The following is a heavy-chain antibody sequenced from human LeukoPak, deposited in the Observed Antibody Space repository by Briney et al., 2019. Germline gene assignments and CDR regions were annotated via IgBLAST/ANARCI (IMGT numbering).Heavy chain of an antibody. J-gene: IGHJ4*02. V-gene: IGHV3-23*01. CDR2: ISNNGGYT. CDR1: GFTFSSYW. Sequence: PGGSLRLSCAASGFTFSSYWMNWARQAPGQGLEWVSAISNNGGYTYYADSVQGRFTISRDNSKSTLCLQMNSLRAEDTAVYYCAKQLGYCSDGSCYFPYWGQGTLVTVSS. CDR3: AKQLGYCSDGSCYFPY. D-gene: IGHD2-15*01.